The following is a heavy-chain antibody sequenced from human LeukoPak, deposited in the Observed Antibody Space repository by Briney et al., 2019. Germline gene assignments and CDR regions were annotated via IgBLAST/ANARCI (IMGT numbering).Heavy chain of an antibody. Sequence: GGSLRLSCAASGLTFSSYWMSWVRQAPGKGLAWEANIKQDGSEKYYVDSVKGRFTISRDNAKNSLYLQMNSLRAEDTAVYYCARDISPDNYYDRAFDYWGQGTLVTVSS. D-gene: IGHD3-22*01. J-gene: IGHJ4*02. V-gene: IGHV3-7*01. CDR2: IKQDGSEK. CDR1: GLTFSSYW. CDR3: ARDISPDNYYDRAFDY.